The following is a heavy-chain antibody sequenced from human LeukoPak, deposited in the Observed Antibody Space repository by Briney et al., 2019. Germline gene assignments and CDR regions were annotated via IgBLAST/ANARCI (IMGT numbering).Heavy chain of an antibody. V-gene: IGHV3-23*01. CDR2: ISGSGYGS. J-gene: IGHJ4*02. Sequence: GASLRLSCAASEFTLSDYVMSWVRQAPGKGLEWVAGISGSGYGSWYADSVKGRLTISRDNSRNIVFLEIQSLKVEDTAVYYCTKEVRGFSYGDNWGQGTLVTVSS. CDR1: EFTLSDYV. CDR3: TKEVRGFSYGDN. D-gene: IGHD5-18*01.